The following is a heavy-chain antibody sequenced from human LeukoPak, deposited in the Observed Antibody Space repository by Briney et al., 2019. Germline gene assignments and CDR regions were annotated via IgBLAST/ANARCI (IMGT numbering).Heavy chain of an antibody. J-gene: IGHJ4*02. CDR1: GGSISSSNYY. V-gene: IGHV4-39*01. CDR3: ARYPTAMVSFDY. Sequence: SETLSLTCTVSGGSISSSNYYWGWIRQPPGKGVEWGGSIYYSGNTYYNPSLKSRVTISVDTSKNQFSLRLSFVTAADTAVYYCARYPTAMVSFDYWGQGTLVPVSS. CDR2: IYYSGNT. D-gene: IGHD5-18*01.